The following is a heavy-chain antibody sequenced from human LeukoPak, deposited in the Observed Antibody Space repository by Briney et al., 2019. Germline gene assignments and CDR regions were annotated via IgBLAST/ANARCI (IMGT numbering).Heavy chain of an antibody. CDR2: ISYDGSNK. J-gene: IGHJ4*02. CDR3: ARDLGGYSYGSHFDY. D-gene: IGHD5-18*01. Sequence: GGSLRLSCAASGFTFSSYAMHWVRQAPGKGLEWVAFISYDGSNKYYADSVKGRFTISRDNAKNSLYLQMNSLRAEDTAVYYCARDLGGYSYGSHFDYWGQGTLVTVSS. CDR1: GFTFSSYA. V-gene: IGHV3-30*04.